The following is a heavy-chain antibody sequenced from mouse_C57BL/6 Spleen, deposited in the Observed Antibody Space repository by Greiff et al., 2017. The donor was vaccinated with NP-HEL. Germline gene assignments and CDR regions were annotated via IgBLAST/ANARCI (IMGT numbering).Heavy chain of an antibody. CDR3: TRRDYGSSYGYAMDY. J-gene: IGHJ4*01. CDR2: IDPETGGT. CDR1: GYTFTDYE. Sequence: QVQLKESGAELVRPGASVTLSCKASGYTFTDYEMHWVKQTPVHGLEWIGAIDPETGGTAYNQKFKGKAILTADKSSSTAYMELRSLTSEDSAVYYCTRRDYGSSYGYAMDYWGQGTSVTVSS. V-gene: IGHV1-15*01. D-gene: IGHD1-1*01.